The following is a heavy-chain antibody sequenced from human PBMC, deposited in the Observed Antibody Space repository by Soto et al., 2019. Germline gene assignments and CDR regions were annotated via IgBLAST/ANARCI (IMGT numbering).Heavy chain of an antibody. V-gene: IGHV4-38-2*02. CDR1: GYSISSDYS. CDR2: IFHSRST. Sequence: SETLSLTCAVSGYSISSDYSWGWIRQPPGKGLEWIGSIFHSRSTFYNPSLKSRVTISLDTSRNHFTLKLSSVTAADTAVYYCARENYYDGSGYYYYFDYWGHGTLVTVSS. J-gene: IGHJ4*01. CDR3: ARENYYDGSGYYYYFDY. D-gene: IGHD3-22*01.